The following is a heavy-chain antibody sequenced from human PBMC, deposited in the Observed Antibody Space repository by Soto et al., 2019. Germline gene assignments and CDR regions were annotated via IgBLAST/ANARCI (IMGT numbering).Heavy chain of an antibody. CDR1: GYTFSNYW. J-gene: IGHJ4*02. CDR3: ARQGAKYYYDRSAYYES. CDR2: IYPGDSDT. Sequence: EVQLVQSGAEVKKAGESLKISCRGSGYTFSNYWIAWVRQMPGKGLEWMGIIYPGDSDTRYSPSFQGQVTTSADKYINTAYLEWSSLKASDTGIYYCARQGAKYYYDRSAYYESWGQGTPVTVSS. V-gene: IGHV5-51*01. D-gene: IGHD3-22*01.